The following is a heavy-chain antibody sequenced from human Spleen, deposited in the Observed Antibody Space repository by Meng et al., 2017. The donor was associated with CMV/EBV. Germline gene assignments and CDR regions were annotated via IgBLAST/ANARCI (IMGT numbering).Heavy chain of an antibody. V-gene: IGHV3-7*01. D-gene: IGHD6-6*01. J-gene: IGHJ4*02. Sequence: GESLKISCAASGFTFSSYWMSWVRQAPGKGLEWVANIKQDGSEKYYVDSVKGRFTISRDNAKNSLYLQINSLRAEDTAVYYCARYRYSSSPFDYWGQGTLVTVSS. CDR3: ARYRYSSSPFDY. CDR2: IKQDGSEK. CDR1: GFTFSSYW.